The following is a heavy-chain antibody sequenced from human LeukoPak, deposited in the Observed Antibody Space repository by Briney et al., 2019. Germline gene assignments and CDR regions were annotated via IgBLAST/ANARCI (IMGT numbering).Heavy chain of an antibody. CDR3: VAGDWGARDSFDL. J-gene: IGHJ3*01. CDR2: INQDGSQK. CDR1: GFTFSIYW. D-gene: IGHD2-21*02. V-gene: IGHV3-7*01. Sequence: PGGSLGLSCAASGFTFSIYWMSWVRQAPGKGLERVANINQDGSQKYYVDSVKGRFTISRDNAKNSLFLQTSSLRAEDTSVYYCVAGDWGARDSFDLWGRGTMVTVSS.